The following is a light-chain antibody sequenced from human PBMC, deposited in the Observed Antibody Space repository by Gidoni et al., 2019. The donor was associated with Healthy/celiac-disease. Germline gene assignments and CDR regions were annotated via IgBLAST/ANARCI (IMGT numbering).Light chain of an antibody. V-gene: IGKV1-33*01. CDR1: QDISNY. J-gene: IGKJ5*01. Sequence: IQITHSPSSLSASVGDRVTITCQASQDISNYLNWYQQKPGKAPKLLIYDASNLETGVPSRFSGSGSGTDFTFTISSLQPEDIATYYCQQYDNLITFGQGTRLEIK. CDR3: QQYDNLIT. CDR2: DAS.